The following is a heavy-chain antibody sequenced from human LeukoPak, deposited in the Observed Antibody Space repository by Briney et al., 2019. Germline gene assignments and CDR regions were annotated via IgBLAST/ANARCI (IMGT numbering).Heavy chain of an antibody. CDR3: ARGHDGYCRGGDCYPRRVDV. Sequence: SETLSLTCTVSGAPLSRGGYYWSWIRQSAGKGLEWIGRIYIIGSTNYNPSLKSRVTLSIDTSKNQFSLRLTSVTAADTAVYYCARGHDGYCRGGDCYPRRVDVWVKGTTVIVSS. CDR1: GAPLSRGGYY. J-gene: IGHJ6*04. CDR2: IYIIGST. V-gene: IGHV4-61*02. D-gene: IGHD2-15*01.